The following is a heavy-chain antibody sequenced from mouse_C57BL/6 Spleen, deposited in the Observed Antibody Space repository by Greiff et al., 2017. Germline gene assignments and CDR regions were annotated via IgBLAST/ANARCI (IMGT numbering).Heavy chain of an antibody. CDR1: GYTFTSYW. D-gene: IGHD1-1*01. CDR3: ARSGSTVVAHWYFDV. J-gene: IGHJ1*03. V-gene: IGHV1-64*01. Sequence: VQLQQPGAELVKPGASVKLSCKASGYTFTSYWMHWVKQRPGQGLEWIGMIHPNSGSTNYNEKFKSKATLTVDKSSGTAYMQLSSLTSEDAAVYHCARSGSTVVAHWYFDVWGTGTTVTVSS. CDR2: IHPNSGST.